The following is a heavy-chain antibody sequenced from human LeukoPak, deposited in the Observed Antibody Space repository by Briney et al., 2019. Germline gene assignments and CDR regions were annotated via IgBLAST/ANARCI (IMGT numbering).Heavy chain of an antibody. CDR3: ARKYGSGSFDN. J-gene: IGHJ4*02. CDR1: GFSFSSYS. D-gene: IGHD3-10*01. V-gene: IGHV3-48*01. CDR2: ISSSSSTI. Sequence: GGSLRLSCAASGFSFSSYSMNWVRQAPGKGLEWVSYISSSSSTIYYADSVKGRFTISRDNSKNTMSLQMNSLRAEDTAMYYCARKYGSGSFDNWGQGTLVTVSS.